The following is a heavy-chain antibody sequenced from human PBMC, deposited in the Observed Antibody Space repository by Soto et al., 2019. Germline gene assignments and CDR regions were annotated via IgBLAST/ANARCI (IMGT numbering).Heavy chain of an antibody. CDR3: AKYKGAGAGTLHYYYGMDV. J-gene: IGHJ6*02. D-gene: IGHD6-19*01. Sequence: LRLSCAASGFTFSSYAMSWVRQAPGKGPEWVSAISGSGGSTYYADSVKGRFTISRDNSKNTLYLQMNSLRAEDTAVYYCAKYKGAGAGTLHYYYGMDVWGQGTTVTVSS. V-gene: IGHV3-23*01. CDR2: ISGSGGST. CDR1: GFTFSSYA.